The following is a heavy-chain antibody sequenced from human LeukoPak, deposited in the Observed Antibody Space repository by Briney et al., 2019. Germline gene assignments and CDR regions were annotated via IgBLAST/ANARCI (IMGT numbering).Heavy chain of an antibody. CDR1: GFTFSSYA. Sequence: PGGSLRLSCAASGFTFSSYAMSWVRQAPGKGLEWVSAISGSGGSTFYADSVKGRFTISRDNSKSTLYLQMNSLRAEDTAVYYCAKGGLPLGYCSSTSCYLMDYWGQGTLVTVSS. CDR2: ISGSGGST. D-gene: IGHD2-2*01. CDR3: AKGGLPLGYCSSTSCYLMDY. V-gene: IGHV3-23*01. J-gene: IGHJ4*02.